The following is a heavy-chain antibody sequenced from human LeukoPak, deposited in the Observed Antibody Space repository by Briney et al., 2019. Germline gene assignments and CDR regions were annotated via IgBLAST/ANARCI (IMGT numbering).Heavy chain of an antibody. J-gene: IGHJ4*02. CDR2: ISPSGTDI. V-gene: IGHV3-11*01. CDR1: GFTFTDTY. Sequence: PGGSLRLSCAVSGFTFTDTYMTWIRQAPGKGLESLSYISPSGTDISYADSVKGRFTISRDNAKNSLYLQMNSLRAEDTALYYCAKDSGYSGYQAIDYWGQGTLVTVSS. CDR3: AKDSGYSGYQAIDY. D-gene: IGHD5-12*01.